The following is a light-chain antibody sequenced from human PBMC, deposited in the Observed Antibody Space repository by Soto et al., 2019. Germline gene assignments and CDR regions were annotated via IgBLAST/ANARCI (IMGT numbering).Light chain of an antibody. V-gene: IGKV1-39*01. Sequence: DIQMTQSPSSLSASVGDRVTITCRASQDISTSLSWYQQKPGKAPKLLIYAASTLQGEVPSRFSGSGTGTEFTLTISSLQHEAFANYSCKQSSTLFTFGPWTKVEIK. CDR2: AAS. CDR1: QDISTS. CDR3: KQSSTLFT. J-gene: IGKJ3*01.